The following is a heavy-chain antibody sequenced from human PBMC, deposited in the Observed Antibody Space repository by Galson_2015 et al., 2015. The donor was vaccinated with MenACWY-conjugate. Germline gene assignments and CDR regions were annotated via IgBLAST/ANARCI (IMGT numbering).Heavy chain of an antibody. CDR3: AKDLQNDAFDI. CDR1: GFTFSSYA. Sequence: SLRLSCAASGFTFSSYAMSWVRQAPGRGLEWVSGIRGSGGRTYYADSVKGRFTVSRDNSKNTVYLQMNSLRAEDTAVYYCAKDLQNDAFDIWGQGTMVTVSS. V-gene: IGHV3-23*01. CDR2: IRGSGGRT. J-gene: IGHJ3*02. D-gene: IGHD4-11*01.